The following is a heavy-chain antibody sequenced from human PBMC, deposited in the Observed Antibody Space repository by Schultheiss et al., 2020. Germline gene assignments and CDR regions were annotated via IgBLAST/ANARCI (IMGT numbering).Heavy chain of an antibody. J-gene: IGHJ4*02. D-gene: IGHD4-17*01. CDR1: GGSISSYY. Sequence: SETLSLTCTVSGGSISSYYWSWIRQPPGKGLEWIGYIYYSGSTNYNPSLKSRVTISEDTSKNQFSLKLSSVTAADTAVYYCARASGNYGDYGVDFDYWGQGTLVTVSS. CDR2: IYYSGST. V-gene: IGHV4-59*08. CDR3: ARASGNYGDYGVDFDY.